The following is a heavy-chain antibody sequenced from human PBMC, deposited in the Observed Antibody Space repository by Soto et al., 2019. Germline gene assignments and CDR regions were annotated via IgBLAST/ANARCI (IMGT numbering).Heavy chain of an antibody. CDR3: VSQRTSVLTQAYFDY. J-gene: IGHJ4*02. CDR2: VYYRGRS. Sequence: LSLTCTVSGGSVSNSNYYWGWIRQSPGKGLEWIGSVYYRGRSYSKSSVKSRVTISVDTSKNQFSLNLDSVTASDTAVYYCVSQRTSVLTQAYFDYWGPGALVTVSS. V-gene: IGHV4-39*01. CDR1: GGSVSNSNYY. D-gene: IGHD2-8*01.